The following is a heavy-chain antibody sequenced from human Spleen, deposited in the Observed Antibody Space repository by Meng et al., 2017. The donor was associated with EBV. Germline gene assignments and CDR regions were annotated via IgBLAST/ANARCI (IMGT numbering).Heavy chain of an antibody. CDR3: AGGRGLPNY. Sequence: QLQLQRWGAGLLKPADALSLTCAVNGESFSGNYWTWIRQPPGKGLEWIGDINHSGITNYNPSLKSRVTISADTSKNQFSLKMTSVTAADTALYYCAGGRGLPNYWGQGTLVTVSS. D-gene: IGHD4-17*01. J-gene: IGHJ4*02. CDR1: GESFSGNY. CDR2: INHSGIT. V-gene: IGHV4-34*01.